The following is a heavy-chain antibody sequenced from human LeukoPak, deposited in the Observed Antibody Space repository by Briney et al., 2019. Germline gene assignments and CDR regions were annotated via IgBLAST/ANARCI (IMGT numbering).Heavy chain of an antibody. J-gene: IGHJ5*02. D-gene: IGHD1-26*01. CDR2: IYYSGST. CDR1: GGSISSYY. CDR3: ARGDGSSTA. Sequence: SETLSLTCTVSGGSISSYYWSWTRQPPGKGLEWIGYIYYSGSTNYNPSLKSRVTISVDTSKNQFSLKLSSVTAADTAVYYCARGDGSSTAWGQGTLVTVSS. V-gene: IGHV4-59*12.